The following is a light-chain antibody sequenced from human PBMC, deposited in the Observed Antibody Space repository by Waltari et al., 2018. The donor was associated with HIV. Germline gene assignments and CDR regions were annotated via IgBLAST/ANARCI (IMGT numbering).Light chain of an antibody. J-gene: IGLJ1*01. CDR1: NSNIGSTV. Sequence: QSVLTQPPSASGTPGQRVTISCSGSNSNIGSTVVTWYHHLPGPAPKLPVSANHVGPSGVPDRFSGSKSGTSASLAISGLQSEDEATYYCAAWDDGLKGYVFGTGTEVTVL. V-gene: IGLV1-44*01. CDR2: ANH. CDR3: AAWDDGLKGYV.